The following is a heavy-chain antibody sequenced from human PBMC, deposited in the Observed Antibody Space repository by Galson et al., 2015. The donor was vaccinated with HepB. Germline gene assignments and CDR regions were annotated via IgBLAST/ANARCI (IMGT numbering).Heavy chain of an antibody. J-gene: IGHJ3*02. D-gene: IGHD6-19*01. CDR1: GFTLDDYA. CDR2: IGWNSGTI. Sequence: SLRLSCAASGFTLDDYAMHWVRQGPGKGLEWVSGIGWNSGTIDYADSVKGRFTISRDNAKNSLYLQMNSLRAEDTALYYCAKGQEGWYGGFDIWGQGTMVTVSS. V-gene: IGHV3-9*01. CDR3: AKGQEGWYGGFDI.